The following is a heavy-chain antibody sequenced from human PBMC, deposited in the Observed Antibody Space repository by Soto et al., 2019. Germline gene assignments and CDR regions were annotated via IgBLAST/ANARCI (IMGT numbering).Heavy chain of an antibody. Sequence: EVQLLESGGALVQPGGSLRLSCAASGFTFSTHAMTWVRQAPGKGLEWVASLTNTGDSTHYPDSVKGRFTISRDNSKNTMYLQMSSLRAEDTAVYYCARGGPRDGYRDLDYWGQGTQVTVSS. V-gene: IGHV3-23*01. J-gene: IGHJ4*02. CDR2: LTNTGDST. D-gene: IGHD5-18*01. CDR3: ARGGPRDGYRDLDY. CDR1: GFTFSTHA.